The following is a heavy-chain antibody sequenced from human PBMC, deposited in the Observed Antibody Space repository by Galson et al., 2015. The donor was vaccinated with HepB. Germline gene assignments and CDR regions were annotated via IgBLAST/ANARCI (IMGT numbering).Heavy chain of an antibody. CDR3: AKGLRGIQIWCPFDN. V-gene: IGHV3-23*01. CDR2: ISRSGGST. J-gene: IGHJ4*02. Sequence: SLRLSCAASGFNFSNYAMNWVRQAPGKGLEFVSGISRSGGSTYFADSVKGRFTISRDMSKNTLYLQMNSLKAEDTAIYYCAKGLRGIQIWCPFDNWGQGTLVTVSS. D-gene: IGHD5-18*01. CDR1: GFNFSNYA.